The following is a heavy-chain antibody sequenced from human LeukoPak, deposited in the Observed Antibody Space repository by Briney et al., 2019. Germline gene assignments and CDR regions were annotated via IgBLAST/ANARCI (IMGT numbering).Heavy chain of an antibody. J-gene: IGHJ4*02. Sequence: PGGSLRLSCAASGFTFSSYGMHWVRHAPGKGLEWVAVISYDGSNKYYADSVKGRFTISRDNSKNTLYLQMNSLRAEDTAVYYCAKEETRFLLYGDGVDYWGQGTLVTVSS. CDR2: ISYDGSNK. CDR1: GFTFSSYG. D-gene: IGHD4-17*01. V-gene: IGHV3-30*18. CDR3: AKEETRFLLYGDGVDY.